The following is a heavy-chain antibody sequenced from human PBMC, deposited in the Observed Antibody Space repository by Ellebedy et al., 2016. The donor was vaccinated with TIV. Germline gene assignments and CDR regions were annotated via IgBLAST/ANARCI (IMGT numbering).Heavy chain of an antibody. Sequence: GGSLRLSXAASGFAFSTNWMHWVRQAPGKGLVWVSRINGDGSRTNYADSVKGRFTISRDNAKNTLYLQMNSLRAEDTAVYYCARESGYQLLSHFDYWGQGTLVTVSS. CDR3: ARESGYQLLSHFDY. CDR1: GFAFSTNW. V-gene: IGHV3-74*01. D-gene: IGHD2-2*01. J-gene: IGHJ4*02. CDR2: INGDGSRT.